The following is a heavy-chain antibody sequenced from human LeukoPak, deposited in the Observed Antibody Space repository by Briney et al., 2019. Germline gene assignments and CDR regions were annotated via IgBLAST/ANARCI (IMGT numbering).Heavy chain of an antibody. CDR1: GYTFTSYG. D-gene: IGHD6-13*01. V-gene: IGHV1-18*04. Sequence: APGRVSCKASGYTFTSYGISLGREGPGQGLGGMGWISGYNGNTNYEQKLQGRVTMNTGTSTSTAYMELMSLRSDDTAVYYYATGSAAAGGDWFDPYGQGNLVTVSA. CDR3: ATGSAAAGGDWFDP. J-gene: IGHJ5*02. CDR2: ISGYNGNT.